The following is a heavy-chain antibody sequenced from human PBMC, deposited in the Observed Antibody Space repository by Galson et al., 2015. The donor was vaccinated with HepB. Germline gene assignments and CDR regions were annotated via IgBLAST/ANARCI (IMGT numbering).Heavy chain of an antibody. CDR1: GYTFTSYD. CDR2: MNPNSGNT. V-gene: IGHV1-8*01. J-gene: IGHJ6*03. CDR3: ARPYYDFWSGYYYYYYMDV. Sequence: SVKVSCKASGYTFTSYDINWVRQATGQGLEWMGWMNPNSGNTGYAQKFQGRVTMTRNTSISTAYMELSSLRSEDTAVYYCARPYYDFWSGYYYYYYMDVWGKGTTVTVSS. D-gene: IGHD3-3*01.